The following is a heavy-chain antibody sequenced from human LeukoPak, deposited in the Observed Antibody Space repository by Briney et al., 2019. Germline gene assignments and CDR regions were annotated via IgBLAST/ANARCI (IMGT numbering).Heavy chain of an antibody. CDR1: GFTFSNYE. D-gene: IGHD3-10*01. J-gene: IGHJ3*02. CDR2: ISSSGSTI. V-gene: IGHV3-48*03. Sequence: PGGSLRLSCAASGFTFSNYEMNWVRQAPGKGVEWVSYISSSGSTIYNADSVEGRFTISRDNAKNSLYLQMNSLRAEDTAVYYCATTTWGVLGAFDIWGQGTMVTVSS. CDR3: ATTTWGVLGAFDI.